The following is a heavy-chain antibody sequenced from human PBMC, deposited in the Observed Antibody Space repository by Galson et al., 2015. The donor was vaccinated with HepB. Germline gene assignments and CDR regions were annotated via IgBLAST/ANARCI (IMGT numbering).Heavy chain of an antibody. CDR1: GFTFNNFA. Sequence: SLRLSCAASGFTFNNFAMRWVRQAPGKGLEWVSTIIGSGFNTFYADSVKGRFAISRDNSKNTLFLQLNSLRADDTAVYYCAKASGYCSDATCYFLNHRGQGTLVTVSP. D-gene: IGHD2-15*01. V-gene: IGHV3-23*01. CDR2: IIGSGFNT. J-gene: IGHJ4*02. CDR3: AKASGYCSDATCYFLNH.